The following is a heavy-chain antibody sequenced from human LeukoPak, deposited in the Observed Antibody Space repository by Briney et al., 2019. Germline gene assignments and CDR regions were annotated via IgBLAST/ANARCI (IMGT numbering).Heavy chain of an antibody. CDR1: GFTFSSYT. Sequence: GGSLRLSCAASGFTFSSYTMTWVRQAPGRGLEWVSAIRVSGGSKSYADSVKGRFTISRDNSQNTLYLQMNSLRAEDTAVYYCAKGGSGSYYTDYWGQGTLVTVSS. D-gene: IGHD3-10*01. CDR3: AKGGSGSYYTDY. CDR2: IRVSGGSK. J-gene: IGHJ4*02. V-gene: IGHV3-23*01.